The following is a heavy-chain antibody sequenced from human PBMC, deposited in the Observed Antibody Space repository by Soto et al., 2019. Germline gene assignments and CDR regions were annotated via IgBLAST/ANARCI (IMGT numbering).Heavy chain of an antibody. CDR2: IYYPGNN. CDR1: GDSISSPHYY. CDR3: AREPKQNYDSSPWNGGFDS. Sequence: QVHLQESGPGLVKPSQTLSLSCTVSGDSISSPHYYWTWIRQPPGKGLEWVGYIYYPGNNFYNPALKSRVAVSFDPSPTQFSLKLASVTDADTAVYFCAREPKQNYDSSPWNGGFDSWGPGTLVTVSS. D-gene: IGHD3-22*01. V-gene: IGHV4-30-4*01. J-gene: IGHJ4*02.